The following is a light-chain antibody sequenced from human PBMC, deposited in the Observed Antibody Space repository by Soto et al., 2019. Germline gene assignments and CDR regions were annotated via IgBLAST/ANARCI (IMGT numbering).Light chain of an antibody. Sequence: DLQMTQSPSSLSASIGDRVTITCRASQGIRNDLGWFQQKPGKAPKRLIYSASSLESGVPSRFSGSGSGTEFTLTISSLQPEDSATYYCLQYKSSPLTFGQGTKLEIK. CDR2: SAS. V-gene: IGKV1-17*01. CDR1: QGIRND. J-gene: IGKJ2*01. CDR3: LQYKSSPLT.